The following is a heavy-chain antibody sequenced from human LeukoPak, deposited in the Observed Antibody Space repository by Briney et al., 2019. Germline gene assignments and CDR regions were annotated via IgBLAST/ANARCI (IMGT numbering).Heavy chain of an antibody. V-gene: IGHV3-9*01. CDR3: ARVGVGMYHFDH. D-gene: IGHD2-2*01. J-gene: IGHJ4*02. CDR1: GFTFGEYA. Sequence: GGSLRLSCEASGFTFGEYAMHWVRQVPGKGLEWVSGITWDSGTAEYADSVKGRFTISRDNSKNSLYLQMSSLRAEDTAVYYCARVGVGMYHFDHWGQGTLVTVSS. CDR2: ITWDSGTA.